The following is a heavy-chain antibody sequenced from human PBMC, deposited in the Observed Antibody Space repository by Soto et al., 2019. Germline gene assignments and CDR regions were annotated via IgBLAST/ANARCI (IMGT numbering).Heavy chain of an antibody. V-gene: IGHV1-69*01. J-gene: IGHJ6*02. CDR1: GGTFSSYA. CDR3: ARDRPAYRNCSGGSCYPNYDYYYGMDV. D-gene: IGHD2-15*01. CDR2: IIPIFGTA. Sequence: QVQLVQSGAEVKKPGSSVKVSCKASGGTFSSYAISWVRQAPGQGLEWMGGIIPIFGTANYAQKFQGRVTITADESTSTAYMELSSLRSEDTAVYYCARDRPAYRNCSGGSCYPNYDYYYGMDVWGQGTTVTVSS.